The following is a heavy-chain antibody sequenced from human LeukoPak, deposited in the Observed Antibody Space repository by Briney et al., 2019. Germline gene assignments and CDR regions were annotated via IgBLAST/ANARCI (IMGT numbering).Heavy chain of an antibody. Sequence: SETLSLPCTVSGGSISSYYWSWIRQPPGKGLEWIGYIYYSGSTNYNPSLKSRVTISVDTSKNQFSLKLSSVTAADTAVYYCARAGYSSGWYGIDYWGQGTLVTVSS. J-gene: IGHJ4*02. D-gene: IGHD6-19*01. CDR1: GGSISSYY. CDR3: ARAGYSSGWYGIDY. V-gene: IGHV4-59*08. CDR2: IYYSGST.